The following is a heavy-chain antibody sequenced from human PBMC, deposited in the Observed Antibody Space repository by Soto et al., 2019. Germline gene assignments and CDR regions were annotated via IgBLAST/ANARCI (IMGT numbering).Heavy chain of an antibody. Sequence: LRLSCAASGFTFSDYWMSWVRQAPGKGPEWVANIKFDGSVKQYVDSVRGRFTISRDNSRNSLFLQMNSLRAGDTAVYYCVKDGGYCSSTTCYSPRNHYFDSWSQGTLVTVSS. CDR3: VKDGGYCSSTTCYSPRNHYFDS. V-gene: IGHV3-7*03. CDR2: IKFDGSVK. D-gene: IGHD2-2*01. CDR1: GFTFSDYW. J-gene: IGHJ4*02.